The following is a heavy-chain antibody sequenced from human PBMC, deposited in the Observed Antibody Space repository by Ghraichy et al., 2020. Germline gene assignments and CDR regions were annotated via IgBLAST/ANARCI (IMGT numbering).Heavy chain of an antibody. Sequence: SQTLSLTCAISGDSVSSNSAAWNWIRPSPSRGLEWLGRTYYRSKWYNDYAVSVKSRITINPDTSKNQFSLQLNSVTPEDTAVYYCAKEAVAGWGGCDYWGQGTLVTVSS. CDR1: GDSVSSNSAA. V-gene: IGHV6-1*01. CDR3: AKEAVAGWGGCDY. CDR2: TYYRSKWYN. D-gene: IGHD6-19*01. J-gene: IGHJ4*02.